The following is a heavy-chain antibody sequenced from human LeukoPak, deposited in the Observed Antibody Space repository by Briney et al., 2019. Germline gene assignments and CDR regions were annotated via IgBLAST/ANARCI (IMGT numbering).Heavy chain of an antibody. D-gene: IGHD3-16*01. CDR1: GFTFSNYW. CDR3: VRDLILVWTPGDDFDH. CDR2: INERATII. V-gene: IGHV3-74*01. J-gene: IGHJ4*02. Sequence: GGSLRLSCAASGFTFSNYWMHWVRQAPGKGLEWVSRINERATIISYADSVKGRFTISRENARNTLYLQMDSLTAEDTAVYYCVRDLILVWTPGDDFDHWGQGTLVTVSS.